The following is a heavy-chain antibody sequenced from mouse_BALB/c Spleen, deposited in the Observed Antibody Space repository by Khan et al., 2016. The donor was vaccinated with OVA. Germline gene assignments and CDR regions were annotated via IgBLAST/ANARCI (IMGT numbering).Heavy chain of an antibody. V-gene: IGHV1-9*01. CDR3: ARGAGTTYGRDC. D-gene: IGHD4-1*01. J-gene: IGHJ4*01. CDR1: GYTFSSYW. Sequence: QVQLQQSGAELMRPGASVKISCKATGYTFSSYWIEWVKQRPGHGLEWIGEILPGRGNSNYNEKFKNKATFTADTSSNIAYMQLSSLTSEDSAVYYCARGAGTTYGRDCWGQGTSVTVSS. CDR2: ILPGRGNS.